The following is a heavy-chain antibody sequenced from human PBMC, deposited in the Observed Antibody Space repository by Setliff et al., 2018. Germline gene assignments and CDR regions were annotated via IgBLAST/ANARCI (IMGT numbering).Heavy chain of an antibody. CDR1: GFTFSSYA. J-gene: IGHJ4*02. CDR3: ATGAILRFGRFDY. Sequence: PGGSLRLTCAASGFTFSSYAMHWVRQAPGKGLEWVAVISYDGSNKYYADSVKGRFTISRDNSKNTLYLQMNSLRAEDTAVYYCATGAILRFGRFDYWGQGTLVTVSS. V-gene: IGHV3-30-3*01. D-gene: IGHD3-10*01. CDR2: ISYDGSNK.